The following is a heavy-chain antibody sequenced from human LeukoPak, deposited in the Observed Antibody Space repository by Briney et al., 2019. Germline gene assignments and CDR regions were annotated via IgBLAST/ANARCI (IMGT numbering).Heavy chain of an antibody. Sequence: GGSLRLSCAASGFTFSTYWMSWVRRAPGKGLEWVATIKQDGSEKYYVDSVEGRFTISRDNAKNSLSLQMSSLRAEGTAVYYCARARYIGVPFDYWGQGTLVTVSS. CDR1: GFTFSTYW. CDR2: IKQDGSEK. CDR3: ARARYIGVPFDY. V-gene: IGHV3-7*04. D-gene: IGHD5-24*01. J-gene: IGHJ4*02.